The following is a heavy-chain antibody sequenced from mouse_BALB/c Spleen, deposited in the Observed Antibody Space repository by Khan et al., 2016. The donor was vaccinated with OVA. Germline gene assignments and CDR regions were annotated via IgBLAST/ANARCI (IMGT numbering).Heavy chain of an antibody. CDR2: INTYTGEP. D-gene: IGHD1-1*02. V-gene: IGHV9-3-1*01. J-gene: IGHJ1*01. CDR3: ASGGYWYFDV. Sequence: QIQLVQSGPELKKPGETVKISCKASGYTFTNYGMNWVKQAPGKGLKWMGWINTYTGEPTYTADLKGRFAFSLETSASTAYLQIDNLKNEDTATYFCASGGYWYFDVWGAGTTVTVSS. CDR1: GYTFTNYG.